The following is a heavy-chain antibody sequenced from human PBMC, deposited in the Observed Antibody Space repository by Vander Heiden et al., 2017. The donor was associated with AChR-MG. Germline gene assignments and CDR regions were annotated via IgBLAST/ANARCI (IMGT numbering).Heavy chain of an antibody. CDR1: GGSISSSSYY. V-gene: IGHV4-39*01. D-gene: IGHD5-18*01. CDR3: ARLPRLVRDTAMAAYHDY. Sequence: QLQLQESGPGLVKPSETLSLTCTVSGGSISSSSYYCGWIRQPPGKGLGWIGSIYYSGSTYYNPSLKSRVTISVDTSKNQFSLKLSSVTAADTAVYYCARLPRLVRDTAMAAYHDYWGQGTLVTVSS. CDR2: IYYSGST. J-gene: IGHJ4*02.